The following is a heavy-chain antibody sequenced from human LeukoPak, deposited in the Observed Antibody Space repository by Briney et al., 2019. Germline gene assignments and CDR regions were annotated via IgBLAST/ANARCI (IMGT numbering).Heavy chain of an antibody. CDR1: GFTVSSNY. CDR2: IYSGGST. CDR3: ARDGPYYFDY. V-gene: IGHV3-53*01. Sequence: HPGGSLRLPCAASGFTVSSNYMSWVRQAPGKGLEWVSVIYSGGSTYYADSMKGRFTISRDNSKNTLYLQMNSLRAEDTAVYYCARDGPYYFDYWGQGTLVTVSS. J-gene: IGHJ4*02. D-gene: IGHD3-16*01.